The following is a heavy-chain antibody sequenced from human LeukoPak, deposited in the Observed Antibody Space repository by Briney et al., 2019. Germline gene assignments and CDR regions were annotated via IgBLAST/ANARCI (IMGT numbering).Heavy chain of an antibody. CDR1: GFTFSSYN. CDR2: ISSSSSNI. J-gene: IGHJ4*02. Sequence: GGSLRLSCAASGFTFSSYNMNWVRQAPGKGLEWVSSISSSSSNIYYADSVEGRFTISRDNSKNSLYLQMSSLRAEDTAVYYVARRRTRIMVRGVIMNDDWGQGTLVTVSS. V-gene: IGHV3-21*01. D-gene: IGHD3-10*01. CDR3: ARRRTRIMVRGVIMNDD.